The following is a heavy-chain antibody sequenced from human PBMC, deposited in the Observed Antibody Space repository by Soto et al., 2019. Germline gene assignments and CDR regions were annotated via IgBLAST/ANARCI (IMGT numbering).Heavy chain of an antibody. D-gene: IGHD2-8*01. Sequence: QVQLVQSGAEVKKPGASVKVSCEASGYTFNSYGISWVRQAPGQGLEWLGWISAYNGKTNYAQNLQGRVTMTTDTSTNTAYMELRSLRSDDTAMYYCARRPREMAPDYWGQGTLVTVSS. V-gene: IGHV1-18*01. J-gene: IGHJ4*02. CDR3: ARRPREMAPDY. CDR2: ISAYNGKT. CDR1: GYTFNSYG.